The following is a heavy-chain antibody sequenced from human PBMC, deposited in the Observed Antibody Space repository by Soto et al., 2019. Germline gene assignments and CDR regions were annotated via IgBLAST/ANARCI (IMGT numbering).Heavy chain of an antibody. CDR3: GNKHNGDYGRGGGS. J-gene: IGHJ5*02. CDR1: GFTFSRYV. V-gene: IGHV3-23*01. Sequence: PVGSLRLSCAASGFTFSRYVVSWVRHAPGKGLEWVSGISASGGSTYYADSVKDRFTISRDNSKNTLYLQLNSLRAEDTAVYYCGNKHNGDYGRGGGSWGQGTLVTVSS. D-gene: IGHD4-17*01. CDR2: ISASGGST.